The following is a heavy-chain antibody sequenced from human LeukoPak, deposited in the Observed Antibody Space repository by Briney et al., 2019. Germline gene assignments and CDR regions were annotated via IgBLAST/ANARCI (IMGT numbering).Heavy chain of an antibody. V-gene: IGHV1-18*01. CDR1: GYTFTSYG. J-gene: IGHJ4*02. Sequence: VASVKVSCKASGYTFTSYGISWVRQAAGQGLEWMGWISAYNGNTNYAQKLQGRVTMTTDTSTSTAYMELRSLRSDDTAVYYCARDDYDSSGHGPYYFDYWGQGTLVTVSS. CDR3: ARDDYDSSGHGPYYFDY. CDR2: ISAYNGNT. D-gene: IGHD3-22*01.